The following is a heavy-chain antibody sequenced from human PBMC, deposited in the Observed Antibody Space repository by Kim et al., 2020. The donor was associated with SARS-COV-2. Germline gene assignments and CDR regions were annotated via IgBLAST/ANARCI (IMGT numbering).Heavy chain of an antibody. CDR3: ATYPYDYYYGMDV. Sequence: SETLSLTCTVSGGSVSSSSYYWGWIRQPPGKGLEWIGTIYYSGSTYYNPSLKSRVTISVDTSKNQFSLKLNSVTAADTAAYFCATYPYDYYYGMDVCGQGTTVTVSS. V-gene: IGHV4-39*01. D-gene: IGHD2-21*01. J-gene: IGHJ6*02. CDR1: GGSVSSSSYY. CDR2: IYYSGST.